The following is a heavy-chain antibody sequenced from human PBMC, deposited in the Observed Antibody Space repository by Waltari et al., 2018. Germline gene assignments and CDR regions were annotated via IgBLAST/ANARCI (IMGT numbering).Heavy chain of an antibody. Sequence: QVQLQESGPGLVKPSGTLSLTCAVSGASISSNYWWSWVRHSPGKGLEWIGQIHHSGRTYSTPSLKSRITISVDKSKNQFSLNLSSVNDADTAVYYCAADRGNGLYFDYWGQGTLVTVSS. CDR3: AADRGNGLYFDY. D-gene: IGHD2-15*01. CDR1: GASISSNYW. V-gene: IGHV4-4*02. CDR2: IHHSGRT. J-gene: IGHJ4*02.